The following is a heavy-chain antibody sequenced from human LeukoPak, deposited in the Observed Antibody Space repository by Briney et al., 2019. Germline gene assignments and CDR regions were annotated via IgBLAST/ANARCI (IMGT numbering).Heavy chain of an antibody. D-gene: IGHD3-22*01. CDR1: GYTFTSYY. Sequence: ASVKVSCKASGYTFTSYYMHWVRQAPGQGLEWMAIINPSGGRISYAQKFQGRVTMTRDTSTSTVYMELSSLRSEDTAVYYCARDPRPSYDSSGYYYPGDYWGQGTLVTVS. CDR2: INPSGGRI. J-gene: IGHJ4*02. V-gene: IGHV1-46*01. CDR3: ARDPRPSYDSSGYYYPGDY.